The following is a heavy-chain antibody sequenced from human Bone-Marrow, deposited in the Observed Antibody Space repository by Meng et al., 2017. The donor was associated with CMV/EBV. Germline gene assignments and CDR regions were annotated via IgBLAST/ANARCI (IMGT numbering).Heavy chain of an antibody. J-gene: IGHJ4*02. CDR1: GYSFTSYW. V-gene: IGHV5-51*01. CDR2: IYPGDSDT. D-gene: IGHD6-6*01. CDR3: ARRSSSSGAPGRYFDY. Sequence: GESLKISCKGSGYSFTSYWIGWVRQMPGKGLEWMGIIYPGDSDTRYSPSFQGQVTISADKSISTAYLQWSSLKASDTAMYYWARRSSSSGAPGRYFDYWGQGTLVTVSS.